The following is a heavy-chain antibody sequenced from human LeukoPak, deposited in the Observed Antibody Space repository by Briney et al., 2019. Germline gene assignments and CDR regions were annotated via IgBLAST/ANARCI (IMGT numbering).Heavy chain of an antibody. Sequence: GGSLRLSCAASGFTFSNYWMTWVRQTPGKGLESVATIKPDGSEKYYVDSVKGRFTISRDNAKSSLYLQMNSLRAEDTGVYFCARMSSYCDYWGQGTLVTVSS. J-gene: IGHJ4*02. CDR3: ARMSSYCDY. V-gene: IGHV3-7*01. D-gene: IGHD2-2*01. CDR2: IKPDGSEK. CDR1: GFTFSNYW.